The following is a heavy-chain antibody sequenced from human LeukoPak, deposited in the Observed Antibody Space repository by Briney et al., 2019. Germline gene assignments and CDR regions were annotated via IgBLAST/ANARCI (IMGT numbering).Heavy chain of an antibody. V-gene: IGHV4-59*01. CDR2: IYYSGST. J-gene: IGHJ4*02. Sequence: SETLSLTCIISGGSISNYYWSWIRQPPGKGLEWIGYIYYSGSTNYNPSLKSQVTISLGMSKNQFSLKLSSVTAADTAVYYCARLPMAVTPHVDYWGQGTLVTVSS. D-gene: IGHD2-21*02. CDR3: ARLPMAVTPHVDY. CDR1: GGSISNYY.